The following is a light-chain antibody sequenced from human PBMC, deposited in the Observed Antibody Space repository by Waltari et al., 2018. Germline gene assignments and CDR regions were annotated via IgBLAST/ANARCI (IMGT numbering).Light chain of an antibody. J-gene: IGKJ3*01. CDR2: GAS. V-gene: IGKV3-15*01. CDR1: QTVTNK. Sequence: EIVMTQSTATLSVSPGDRATLPCRASQTVTNKLAWYQQKPGQAPRLLIYGASTRAAGIPARFSGSQSGSEFTLTISNVQSEDFAVYYCQQHNNWPLTFGPGTKVDVK. CDR3: QQHNNWPLT.